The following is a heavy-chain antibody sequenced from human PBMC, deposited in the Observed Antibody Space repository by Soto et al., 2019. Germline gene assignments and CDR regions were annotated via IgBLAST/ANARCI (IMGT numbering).Heavy chain of an antibody. CDR3: GRMYSSGSGWFHP. J-gene: IGHJ5*02. CDR1: GYSITAGGYY. D-gene: IGHD6-19*01. Sequence: SGTLSLTCFVSGYSITAGGYYWSWIRHHPGKGLEWIGSFYSSGSIIYNPALRSRVSISGDTSSNQFSMSLTSVTAADTARYYCGRMYSSGSGWFHPWGPGTLVTVSS. CDR2: FYSSGSI. V-gene: IGHV4-31*03.